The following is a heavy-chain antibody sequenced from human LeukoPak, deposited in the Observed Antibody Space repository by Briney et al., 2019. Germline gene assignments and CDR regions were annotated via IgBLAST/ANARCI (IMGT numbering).Heavy chain of an antibody. V-gene: IGHV3-23*01. Sequence: GGSLRLSCAASGFTFSSYAMSWVRQAPGKGLEWVSAISGSGGSTYYADSVKGRFTISRDNSKNTLYLQMNSLRAEDTAVYYCAKGPDAGRLRENWFDHWGQGTLVTVSS. CDR3: AKGPDAGRLRENWFDH. D-gene: IGHD5-12*01. CDR2: ISGSGGST. CDR1: GFTFSSYA. J-gene: IGHJ5*02.